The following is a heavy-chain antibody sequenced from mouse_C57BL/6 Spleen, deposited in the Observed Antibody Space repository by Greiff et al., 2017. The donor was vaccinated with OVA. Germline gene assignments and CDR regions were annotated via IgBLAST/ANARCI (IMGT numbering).Heavy chain of an antibody. CDR2: INPNNGGT. Sequence: EVKLVESGPELVKPGASVKMSCKASGYTFTDYNMHWVKQSHGKSLEWIGYINPNNGGTSYNQKFKGKATLTVNKSSSTAYMELRSLTSEDSAVYYCAREGYYYGSSFYWYFDVWGTGTTVTVSS. D-gene: IGHD1-1*01. CDR3: AREGYYYGSSFYWYFDV. V-gene: IGHV1-22*01. J-gene: IGHJ1*03. CDR1: GYTFTDYN.